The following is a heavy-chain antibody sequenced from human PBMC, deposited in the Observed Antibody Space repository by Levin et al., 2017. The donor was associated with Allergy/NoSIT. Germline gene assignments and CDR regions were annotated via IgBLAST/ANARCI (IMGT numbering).Heavy chain of an antibody. J-gene: IGHJ2*01. CDR2: IQTEADGGTT. CDR3: TTGFRNYWYFDL. CDR1: GFTSSHNW. V-gene: IGHV3-15*01. D-gene: IGHD3-3*01. Sequence: NPGGSLRLSCVASGFTSSHNWMSWVRQAPGKGLEWVARIQTEADGGTTDYAAPVTGRFSISRDDSERTVYLQMKSLRTEDTAVYYCTTGFRNYWYFDLWGRGTQVTVSS.